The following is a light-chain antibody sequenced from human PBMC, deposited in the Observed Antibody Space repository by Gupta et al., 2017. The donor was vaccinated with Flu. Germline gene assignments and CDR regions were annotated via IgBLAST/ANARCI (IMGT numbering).Light chain of an antibody. Sequence: GTLALSPGERAAPSCRASQSVSSSYLAWYQQKPGQAPRPLIYGASSRATGIPDRFGGSGSGTDFTLTISRLEPEDFAVYYCQQDDSLPRTFGQGTKVEVK. CDR2: GAS. V-gene: IGKV3-20*01. CDR1: QSVSSSY. CDR3: QQDDSLPRT. J-gene: IGKJ1*01.